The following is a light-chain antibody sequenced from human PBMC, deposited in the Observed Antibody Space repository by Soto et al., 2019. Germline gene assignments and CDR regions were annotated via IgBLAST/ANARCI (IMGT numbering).Light chain of an antibody. Sequence: QSVLTQPPSASGSPGQSVTISCTGTSSDVGGSNYVSWYQQYPGRAPKLMIYEVTKRPSGVPDRFSGSKSGNTASLTVSGIQAEDEADYYCSSYAASNNFYFVFGGGTKLTVL. V-gene: IGLV2-8*01. CDR2: EVT. CDR3: SSYAASNNFYFV. J-gene: IGLJ3*02. CDR1: SSDVGGSNY.